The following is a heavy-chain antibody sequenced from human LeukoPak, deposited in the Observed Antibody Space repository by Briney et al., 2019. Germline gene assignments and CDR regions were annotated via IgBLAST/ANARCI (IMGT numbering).Heavy chain of an antibody. V-gene: IGHV4-61*01. CDR1: GVSVSSGSYY. D-gene: IGHD2-2*01. CDR3: ARDRCSSTSCYENWFDP. J-gene: IGHJ5*02. CDR2: IYYSGST. Sequence: SETLSLTCTVSGVSVSSGSYYWNWIRQPPGKGLEWIGYIYYSGSTNYNPSLKSRVTISVDTSKNQFSLKLSSVTAADTAVYYCARDRCSSTSCYENWFDPWGQGTLVTVSS.